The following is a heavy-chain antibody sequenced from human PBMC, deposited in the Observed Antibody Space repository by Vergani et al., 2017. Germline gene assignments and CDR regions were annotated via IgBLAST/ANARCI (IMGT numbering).Heavy chain of an antibody. J-gene: IGHJ4*02. D-gene: IGHD2-2*01. V-gene: IGHV3-30*18. CDR3: AKVPGSTKTYFDY. CDR1: GFTFSTYD. CDR2: ISYDGSSK. Sequence: QVQLVESGGGVVQPGRSLRLSCAASGFTFSTYDMHWVRQAPGKGLEWVAVISYDGSSKYYADSVKDRFTISRDNSKNTLYLQMNSLRTEDTAVYYCAKVPGSTKTYFDYWGQGTLVTVSS.